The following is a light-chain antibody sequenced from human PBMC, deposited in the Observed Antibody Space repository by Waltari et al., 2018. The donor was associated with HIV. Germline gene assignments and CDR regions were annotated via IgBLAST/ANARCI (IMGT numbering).Light chain of an antibody. CDR2: DAS. Sequence: EIVLTQSPATLSLSPGERATLPCRASQYIEHFLVWYQQKPGQAPRLVVYDASKRASGVPTRFTGSWSGTDFTLTIDNLEPEDFALYFCQQRHSFPPTFGGGSKVE. CDR1: QYIEHF. CDR3: QQRHSFPPT. V-gene: IGKV3-11*01. J-gene: IGKJ4*01.